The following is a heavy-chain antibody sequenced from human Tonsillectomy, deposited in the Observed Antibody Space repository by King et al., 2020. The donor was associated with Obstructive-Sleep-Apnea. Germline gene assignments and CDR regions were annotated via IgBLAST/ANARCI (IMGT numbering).Heavy chain of an antibody. CDR3: TPDPVLGSGSYYNFDY. Sequence: EVQLVESGGGLVKPGGSLRLSCAASGFTFSNAWMSWVRQAPGKGLEWVGRMKSKTDGGTTDYAAPVKGRFTISRDDSKSTLYMQMNSLKTEDTAEYYCTPDPVLGSGSYYNFDYWGQETLVTVSS. D-gene: IGHD3-10*01. V-gene: IGHV3-15*01. J-gene: IGHJ4*02. CDR1: GFTFSNAW. CDR2: MKSKTDGGTT.